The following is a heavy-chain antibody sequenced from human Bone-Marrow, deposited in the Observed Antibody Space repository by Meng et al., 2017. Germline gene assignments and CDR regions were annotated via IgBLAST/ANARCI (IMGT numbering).Heavy chain of an antibody. CDR1: GFTFSDYW. Sequence: GESLKISCAASGFTFSDYWMHWVRQAPGKGLVWVSRINFDGSSSNNADSVKGRFTVSRDNSKNTLYLQMNSLRPEDTAIYFCVRRAAGNFDYWGQGTLVTVSS. CDR2: INFDGSSS. CDR3: VRRAAGNFDY. J-gene: IGHJ4*02. D-gene: IGHD6-13*01. V-gene: IGHV3-74*01.